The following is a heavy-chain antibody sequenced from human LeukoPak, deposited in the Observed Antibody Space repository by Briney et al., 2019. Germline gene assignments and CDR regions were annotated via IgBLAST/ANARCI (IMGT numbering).Heavy chain of an antibody. V-gene: IGHV3-7*03. Sequence: GGSLRLSCVASGFTFSTYCMSWVRQAPGKGLEWVANIIQDGSKKYYVDSMKGRFTISRDNAKNSLYLEMNSLRAEDTALYYCVSGDYYFSGSSERDAFHIWGQGTMVTVSS. CDR3: VSGDYYFSGSSERDAFHI. D-gene: IGHD3-10*01. CDR1: GFTFSTYC. CDR2: IIQDGSKK. J-gene: IGHJ3*02.